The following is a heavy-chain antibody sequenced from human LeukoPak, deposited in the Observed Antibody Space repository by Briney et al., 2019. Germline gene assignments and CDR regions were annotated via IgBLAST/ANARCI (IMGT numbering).Heavy chain of an antibody. CDR1: GYTFTSYY. CDR3: ARARSDFWSGYSEYYFDY. J-gene: IGHJ4*02. D-gene: IGHD3-3*01. CDR2: INPSGGST. V-gene: IGHV1-46*01. Sequence: ASVKVSCKASGYTFTSYYMHWVRQAPGQGLERMGIINPSGGSTSYAQKFQGRVTMTRDTSTSTVYMELSSLRSEDTAVYYCARARSDFWSGYSEYYFDYWGQGTLVTVSS.